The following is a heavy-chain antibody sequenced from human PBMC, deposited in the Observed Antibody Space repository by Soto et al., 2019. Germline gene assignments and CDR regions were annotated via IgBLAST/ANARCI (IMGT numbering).Heavy chain of an antibody. D-gene: IGHD3-3*01. CDR1: GLTFSNYP. V-gene: IGHV3-30-3*01. Sequence: GGSLRLSCAASGLTFSNYPLHWVRQAPGKGLEWVAVISYDGSDKYYAGSVRGRFTISRDNSKNTLYLQINSLRLEDTAVYYCARDRIGITIFGEFDPWGQGTLVTVSS. CDR3: ARDRIGITIFGEFDP. CDR2: ISYDGSDK. J-gene: IGHJ5*02.